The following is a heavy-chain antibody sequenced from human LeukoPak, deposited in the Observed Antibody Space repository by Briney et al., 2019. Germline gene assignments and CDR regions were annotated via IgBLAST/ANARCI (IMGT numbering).Heavy chain of an antibody. D-gene: IGHD1-26*01. Sequence: KTSETLSLTCTVSGGSISSHYWSWIRQPPGKGLEWIAYIYYSGSTNYNPSLQSRVTISVDTSKNQLSLKVSSVTAADTAVYYCARHMSSGTYPMDVWGRGTTVTVSS. CDR2: IYYSGST. J-gene: IGHJ6*02. CDR3: ARHMSSGTYPMDV. V-gene: IGHV4-59*08. CDR1: GGSISSHY.